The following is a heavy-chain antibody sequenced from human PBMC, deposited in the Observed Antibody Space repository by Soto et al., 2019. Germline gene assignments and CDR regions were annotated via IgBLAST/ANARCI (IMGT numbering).Heavy chain of an antibody. D-gene: IGHD4-17*01. V-gene: IGHV1-69*02. CDR3: ATPGPLNYGDYNXFDP. J-gene: IGHJ5*02. CDR1: GGTFSSYT. Sequence: GASVKVSCKASGGTFSSYTISWVRQAPGQGLEWMGRIIPILGIANYAQKFQGRVTITADKSTSTAYMELSSLRSEDTAVYYCATPGPLNYGDYNXFDPWGQRTLVTVSS. CDR2: IIPILGIA.